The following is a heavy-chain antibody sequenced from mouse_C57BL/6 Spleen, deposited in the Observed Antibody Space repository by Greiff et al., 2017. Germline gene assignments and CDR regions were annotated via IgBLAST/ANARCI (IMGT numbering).Heavy chain of an antibody. D-gene: IGHD1-1*01. V-gene: IGHV1-54*01. CDR1: GYAFTNYL. CDR3: ARSGYYGSSFWLAY. Sequence: QVQLQQSGAELVRPGTSVKVSCKASGYAFTNYLIEWVKQRPGQGLEWIGVINPGSGGTNYNEKFKGKATLTADKSSSTAYMQLSSLTSEDSAVYVCARSGYYGSSFWLAYWGQGTLVTVSA. CDR2: INPGSGGT. J-gene: IGHJ3*01.